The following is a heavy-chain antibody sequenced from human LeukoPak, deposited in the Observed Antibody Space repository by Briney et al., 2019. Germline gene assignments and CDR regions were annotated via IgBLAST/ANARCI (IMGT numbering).Heavy chain of an antibody. V-gene: IGHV3-66*04. CDR2: IYSGGST. Sequence: GGSLRLSCVVSGFTVSTSYMSWVRQAPGKGLEWVSIIYSGGSTYYADSVKGRFTISRDNAKNSLYLQMNSLRAEDTAVYYCAEHGITMIGGVWGKGTTVTISS. J-gene: IGHJ6*04. CDR1: GFTVSTSY. CDR3: AEHGITMIGGV. D-gene: IGHD3-10*02.